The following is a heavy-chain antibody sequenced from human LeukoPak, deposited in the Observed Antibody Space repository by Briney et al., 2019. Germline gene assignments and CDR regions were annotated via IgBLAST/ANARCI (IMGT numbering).Heavy chain of an antibody. CDR1: GGSFSGYY. J-gene: IGHJ6*03. CDR2: INHSGST. V-gene: IGHV4-34*01. D-gene: IGHD6-13*01. CDR3: ARRPAPYSSSWFYYYYMDV. Sequence: PSETLSLTCAVYGGSFSGYYWSWIRQPPGKGLEWIGEINHSGSTNYNPSLKSRVTISVDTSKSQFSLKLSSVTAADTAVYYCARRPAPYSSSWFYYYYMDVWGKGTTVTVSS.